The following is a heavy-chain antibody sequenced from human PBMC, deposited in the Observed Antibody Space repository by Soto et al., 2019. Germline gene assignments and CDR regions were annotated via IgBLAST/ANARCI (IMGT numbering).Heavy chain of an antibody. CDR3: AKGEGSSCYSEFEY. J-gene: IGHJ4*02. CDR2: ISGSGSST. Sequence: EVQLLESGGGLVQPGGSLRLSCAASGITFSSYAMSWVRQAPGTGLEWVSGISGSGSSTYHADSVKGRFTISRDNSENTVYLQMNSLRAEDTAEYYCAKGEGSSCYSEFEYWGQGTLVTVSA. D-gene: IGHD2-15*01. V-gene: IGHV3-23*01. CDR1: GITFSSYA.